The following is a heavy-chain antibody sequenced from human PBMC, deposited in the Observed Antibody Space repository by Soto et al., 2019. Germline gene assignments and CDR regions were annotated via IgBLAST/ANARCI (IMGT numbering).Heavy chain of an antibody. V-gene: IGHV1-69*01. J-gene: IGHJ6*02. D-gene: IGHD3-3*01. CDR1: GGTFSSYA. Sequence: QVQLVQSGAEVKKPGSTVKVSCKASGGTFSSYAISWVRQAPGQGLEWMGGIIPIFGTANYAQKFQGRVKNTAEESMSTAYMELSSLRSEDTAVYYCARQPTYYDFWSGYPTRVDYYYGMDVWGQGTTVTVSS. CDR3: ARQPTYYDFWSGYPTRVDYYYGMDV. CDR2: IIPIFGTA.